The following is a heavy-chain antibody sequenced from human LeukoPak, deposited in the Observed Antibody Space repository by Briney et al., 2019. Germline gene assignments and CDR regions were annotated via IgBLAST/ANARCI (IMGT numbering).Heavy chain of an antibody. V-gene: IGHV5-51*01. D-gene: IGHD2-21*02. CDR2: IYPGDSDT. Sequence: KISCKGSGYIFTRYWIGWVRQMPGKGLEWMGIIYPGDSDTRYSPSFQGQVTISADKSISTAYLQWSSLKASDTAVYYCARLDDYYFDYWGQGTLVTVSS. CDR3: ARLDDYYFDY. J-gene: IGHJ4*02. CDR1: GYIFTRYW.